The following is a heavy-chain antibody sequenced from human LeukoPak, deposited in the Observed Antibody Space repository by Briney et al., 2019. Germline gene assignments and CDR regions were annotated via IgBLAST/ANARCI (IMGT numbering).Heavy chain of an antibody. CDR3: ASAVYYYDSSGWDAFDI. V-gene: IGHV1-69*04. Sequence: SVRVSCKASGGTFSSYASSWVRQAPGQGLEWMGRIIPILGIANYAQNFQGRVTITADKSTSTAYMELSSLRSEDTAVYYCASAVYYYDSSGWDAFDIWGQGTMVTVSS. CDR1: GGTFSSYA. CDR2: IIPILGIA. D-gene: IGHD3-22*01. J-gene: IGHJ3*02.